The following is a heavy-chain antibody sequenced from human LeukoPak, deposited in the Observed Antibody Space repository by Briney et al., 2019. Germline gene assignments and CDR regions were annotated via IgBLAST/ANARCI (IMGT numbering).Heavy chain of an antibody. V-gene: IGHV4-38-2*02. CDR1: GYSISSGYY. D-gene: IGHD2-15*01. J-gene: IGHJ4*02. CDR2: IYHSGST. CDR3: ARQDGYFDY. Sequence: SETLSLTCTVSGYSISSGYYWGWIRQPPGKGLEWIGSIYHSGSTYYNPPLKSRVTISVDTSKNQFSLKLSSVTAADTAVYYCARQDGYFDYWGQGTLVTVSS.